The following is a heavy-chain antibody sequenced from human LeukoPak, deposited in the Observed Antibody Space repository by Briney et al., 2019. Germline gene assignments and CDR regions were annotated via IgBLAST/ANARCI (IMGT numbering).Heavy chain of an antibody. CDR3: AREVDCSGGSCYYFDY. CDR1: GFTFSSVA. D-gene: IGHD2-15*01. CDR2: ISGSGGDT. J-gene: IGHJ4*02. V-gene: IGHV3-23*01. Sequence: QTGGSLRLSCAASGFTFSSVAMSWVRQAPGKGLEWVSTISGSGGDTYYADSVKGRFTISRDSAKNSLYLQMNSLRAEDTAVYYCAREVDCSGGSCYYFDYWGQGTLVTVSS.